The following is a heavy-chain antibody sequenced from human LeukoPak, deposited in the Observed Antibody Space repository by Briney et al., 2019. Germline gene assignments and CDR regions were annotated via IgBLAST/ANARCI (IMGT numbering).Heavy chain of an antibody. D-gene: IGHD6-13*01. CDR3: ARESYSSSWYSSYFDY. CDR1: GDSISSGGYS. CDR2: IYHSGST. Sequence: SETLSLTCAVSGDSISSGGYSWSWVRQPPGKGLEWIGYIYHSGSTYYDPSLKSRVTISVDRSKNQFSLKLSSVTAADTAVYYCARESYSSSWYSSYFDYWGQGTLVTVSS. V-gene: IGHV4-30-2*01. J-gene: IGHJ4*02.